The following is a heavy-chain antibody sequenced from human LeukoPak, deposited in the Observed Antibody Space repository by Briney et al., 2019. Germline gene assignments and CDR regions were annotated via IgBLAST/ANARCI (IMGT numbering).Heavy chain of an antibody. J-gene: IGHJ4*02. CDR3: ARARSGYSGFPDY. Sequence: EGSVKLSCTSSGYTFSTYYIHWFRQAPGQGLEWISCINPDSGGTNYAQKFQGRVILTRDTSITTVDMKLSSLRSDDTAIYYCARARSGYSGFPDYWGQGTLVTVSS. D-gene: IGHD5-12*01. CDR2: INPDSGGT. CDR1: GYTFSTYY. V-gene: IGHV1-2*02.